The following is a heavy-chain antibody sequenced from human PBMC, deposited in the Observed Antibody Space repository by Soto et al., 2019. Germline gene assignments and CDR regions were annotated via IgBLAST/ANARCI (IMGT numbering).Heavy chain of an antibody. CDR3: ARGPPLRSP. J-gene: IGHJ5*02. D-gene: IGHD3-10*01. CDR2: IDPSDSYT. CDR1: GYGCTSYW. Sequence: GECLNISCKGSGYGCTSYWISWVRQMPGKGLEWMGRIDPSDSYTNYSPSFQGHVTISADKSISTAYLQWSSLKASDTAMYYCARGPPLRSPWGQGTLVTVSS. V-gene: IGHV5-10-1*01.